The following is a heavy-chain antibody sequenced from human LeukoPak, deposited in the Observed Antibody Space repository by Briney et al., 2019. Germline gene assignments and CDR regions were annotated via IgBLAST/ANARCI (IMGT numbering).Heavy chain of an antibody. V-gene: IGHV1-2*02. D-gene: IGHD6-13*01. CDR3: ERDPYSSSSFDY. J-gene: IGHJ4*02. Sequence: ASVKVSCKASGYTFTSYGISWVRQAPGQGLEWMGWINPNSGGTNYAQKFQGRVTMNRDTSISTAYMELSRLRSDDTAVYYCERDPYSSSSFDYWGQGTLVTVSS. CDR2: INPNSGGT. CDR1: GYTFTSYG.